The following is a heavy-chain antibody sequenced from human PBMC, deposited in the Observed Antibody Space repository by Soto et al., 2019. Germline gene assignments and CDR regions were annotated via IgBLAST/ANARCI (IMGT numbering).Heavy chain of an antibody. CDR3: ARAYCSSTSCFLWGFDP. V-gene: IGHV1-58*01. CDR1: GFTFTSSA. CDR2: IVVGSGNT. J-gene: IGHJ5*02. Sequence: GASVKVSCKASGFTFTSSAVQWVRQARGQRLEWIGWIVVGSGNTNYAQKFQERVTITRDMSTSTAYMELSSLRSEDTAVYYCARAYCSSTSCFLWGFDPWGQGTLVTGSS. D-gene: IGHD2-2*01.